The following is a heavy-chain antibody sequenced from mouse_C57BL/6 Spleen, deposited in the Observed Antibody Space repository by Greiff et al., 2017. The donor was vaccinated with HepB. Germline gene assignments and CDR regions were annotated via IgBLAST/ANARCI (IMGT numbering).Heavy chain of an antibody. Sequence: EVQLQQSGPVLVKPGASVKMSCKASGYTFTDYYMNWVKQSHGKSLEWIGVINPYNGGTSYNQKFKGKATLTVDKSSSTAYMELNSLTSEDSAVYYCAREDDYDRFAYWGQGTLVTVSA. CDR2: INPYNGGT. D-gene: IGHD2-4*01. CDR3: AREDDYDRFAY. J-gene: IGHJ3*01. CDR1: GYTFTDYY. V-gene: IGHV1-19*01.